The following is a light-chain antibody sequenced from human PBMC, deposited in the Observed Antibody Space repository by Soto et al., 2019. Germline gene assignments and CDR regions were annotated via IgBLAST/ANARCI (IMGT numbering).Light chain of an antibody. CDR1: SSDVGGYNY. Sequence: QSALTQPASVSGSPGQSITISCTGTSSDVGGYNYVSWYQQHPGKAPKLMIYDVSNRPSGVSNRFSGSKSGNRASLTISGLQAEDEADYYCSSYTSSNTLVVFGGGTKLTVL. CDR3: SSYTSSNTLVV. V-gene: IGLV2-14*01. CDR2: DVS. J-gene: IGLJ2*01.